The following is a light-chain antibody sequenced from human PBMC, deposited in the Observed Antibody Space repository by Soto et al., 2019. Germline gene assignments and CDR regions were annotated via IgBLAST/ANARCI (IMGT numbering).Light chain of an antibody. J-gene: IGLJ3*02. Sequence: QSVLTQSSSASASLGSSVKLTCTLSSGHSSYIIAWHQQQPGKAPRYLMKLEGSGSYNKVSGVPDRFSGSSSGTARSLAITGLRFDDEADYYCATWDGNLRDWVFGGGTKLTVL. CDR1: SGHSSYI. CDR3: ATWDGNLRDWV. CDR2: LEGSGSY. V-gene: IGLV4-60*02.